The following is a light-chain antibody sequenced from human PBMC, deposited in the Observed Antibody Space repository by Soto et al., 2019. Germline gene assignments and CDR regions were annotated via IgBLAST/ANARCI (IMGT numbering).Light chain of an antibody. Sequence: EIVMTQSPGTLSVSPGERATLSCRASQSVISNLAWYQQRPGQAPGLLIYSASTRATGIPARFSGSGSGTEFTLTISSLQSGDVAVYYCQQYYEWPRGTFGQGTKVDIK. CDR2: SAS. V-gene: IGKV3-15*01. CDR1: QSVISN. CDR3: QQYYEWPRGT. J-gene: IGKJ1*01.